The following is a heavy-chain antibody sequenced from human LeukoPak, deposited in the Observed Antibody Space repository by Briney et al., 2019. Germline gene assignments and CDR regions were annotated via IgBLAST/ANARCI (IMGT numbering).Heavy chain of an antibody. D-gene: IGHD1-14*01. J-gene: IGHJ4*02. CDR2: ISIGGDTT. Sequence: GGSLRLSCAASGFAFSSHGMCWVRQAPGRGLEWVSSISIGGDTTYSDSVKGRFTISRDNSKNTLYLQLDSLRAEDTAIYYCPKEIRHNDCWGQGTLVTVSS. CDR1: GFAFSSHG. CDR3: PKEIRHNDC. V-gene: IGHV3-23*01.